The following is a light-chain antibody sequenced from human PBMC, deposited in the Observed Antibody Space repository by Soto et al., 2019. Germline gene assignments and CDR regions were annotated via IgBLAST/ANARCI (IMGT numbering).Light chain of an antibody. J-gene: IGLJ2*01. CDR3: SSYTSSSTLDVV. CDR2: EVS. V-gene: IGLV2-14*01. CDR1: SSDVGGYNY. Sequence: QSALTQPASVSGSPGQSITISCTGTSSDVGGYNYVSWYQQHPGKAPKLMIYEVSNRPSGVSSRFSGSKSGNTASLTISGLQADDESDYYCSSYTSSSTLDVVFGGGTKLTVL.